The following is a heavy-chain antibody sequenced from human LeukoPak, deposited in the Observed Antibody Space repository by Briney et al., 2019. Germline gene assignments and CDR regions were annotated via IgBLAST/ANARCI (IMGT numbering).Heavy chain of an antibody. Sequence: PGGSLRLSCAASGFTFSSYAMSWVRQAPGKGLEWVSAISGSGGSTYYADSVKGRFTISRDNAKNSLYLQMNSLRAEDTAIYYCARVSSYSSSSGSLCDYWGQGTRVTVSS. V-gene: IGHV3-23*01. CDR3: ARVSSYSSSSGSLCDY. J-gene: IGHJ4*02. D-gene: IGHD6-6*01. CDR1: GFTFSSYA. CDR2: ISGSGGST.